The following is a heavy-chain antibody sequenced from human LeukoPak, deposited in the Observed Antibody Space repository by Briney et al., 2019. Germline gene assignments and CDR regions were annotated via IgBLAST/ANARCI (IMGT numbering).Heavy chain of an antibody. J-gene: IGHJ4*02. Sequence: SETLSLTCTVSGGSISSGSYYWSWIRQPAGKGLEWIGRIYTSGSTNYNPSLKSRVTISVDTSKNQFSLKLSSVTAADTAVYYCAREVITGSPFDYWGQGTLVTVSS. D-gene: IGHD1-20*01. CDR3: AREVITGSPFDY. CDR1: GGSISSGSYY. V-gene: IGHV4-61*02. CDR2: IYTSGST.